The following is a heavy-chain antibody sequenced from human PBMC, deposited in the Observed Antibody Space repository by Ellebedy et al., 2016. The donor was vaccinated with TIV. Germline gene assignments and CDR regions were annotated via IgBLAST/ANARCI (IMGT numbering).Heavy chain of an antibody. CDR2: ISADGGDT. Sequence: PGGSLRLSCAASGFTFDAYAMHWVRQVPGKGLEWVSLISADGGDTYYADSVKGRFTVSRDNSKSSLYLQMNSLRNEDTALYHCVKDGTLDGSGSYYKPPPQNSYYGMDAWGQGTTVTVSS. CDR1: GFTFDAYA. J-gene: IGHJ6*02. D-gene: IGHD3-10*01. CDR3: VKDGTLDGSGSYYKPPPQNSYYGMDA. V-gene: IGHV3-43*02.